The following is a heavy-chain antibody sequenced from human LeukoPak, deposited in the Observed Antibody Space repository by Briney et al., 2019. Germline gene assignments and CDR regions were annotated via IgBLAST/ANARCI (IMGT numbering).Heavy chain of an antibody. CDR3: ARGYSSGPEYFQH. Sequence: SETLSLTCTVSGGSISSYYWSWIRQPPGKGLEWIGYIYYSGSTNYNPSLKSRVTISVDTSKSQFSLKLSSVTTADTAAYYCARGYSSGPEYFQHWGQGTLVTVSS. J-gene: IGHJ1*01. CDR1: GGSISSYY. V-gene: IGHV4-59*08. D-gene: IGHD6-19*01. CDR2: IYYSGST.